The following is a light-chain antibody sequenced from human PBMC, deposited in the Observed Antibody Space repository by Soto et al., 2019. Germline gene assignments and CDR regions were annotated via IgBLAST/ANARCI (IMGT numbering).Light chain of an antibody. CDR1: SSDIGDYNY. Sequence: QLVLTQPASVSGSPGQSITISCTGTSSDIGDYNYVSWYQQYPGKVPKLVIYDVSHRPSGVSNRFSGSKSGNTASLTISGLQAEDEADYYCSSSTTTTSLVVFGGGTQLTVL. CDR2: DVS. J-gene: IGLJ3*02. V-gene: IGLV2-14*01. CDR3: SSSTTTTSLVV.